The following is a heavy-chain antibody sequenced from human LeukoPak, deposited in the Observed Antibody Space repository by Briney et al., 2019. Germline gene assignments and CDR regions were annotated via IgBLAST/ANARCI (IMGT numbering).Heavy chain of an antibody. J-gene: IGHJ4*02. Sequence: SETLSLTCTVSGGSISTNYWSWIRQLPGKGLEWIGYIHYSGTPDYSPSLKSRVTISIDPSKNHFSLKLRSVTAADTAVYYCASAMVARFDYWGQGILVTVSS. CDR2: IHYSGTP. V-gene: IGHV4-59*08. D-gene: IGHD5-12*01. CDR1: GGSISTNY. CDR3: ASAMVARFDY.